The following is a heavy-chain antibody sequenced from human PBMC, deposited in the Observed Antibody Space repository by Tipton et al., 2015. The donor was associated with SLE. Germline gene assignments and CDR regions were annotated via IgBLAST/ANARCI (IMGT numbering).Heavy chain of an antibody. D-gene: IGHD5-12*01. CDR1: GFTFTNAW. CDR2: IKSKADGGTT. Sequence: GSLRLFCTVSGFTFTNAWMSWVRQAPGKGLEWVGRIKSKADGGTTDYVAPVKGRFTMSRDDSKKTLYLQTNSLKTEDTAVYYCIPRGYSGYWGQGTLVTVSS. J-gene: IGHJ4*02. CDR3: IPRGYSGY. V-gene: IGHV3-15*01.